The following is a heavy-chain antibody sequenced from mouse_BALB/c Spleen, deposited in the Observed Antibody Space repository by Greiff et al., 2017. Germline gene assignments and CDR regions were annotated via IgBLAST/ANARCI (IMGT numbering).Heavy chain of an antibody. Sequence: VQLVESGAELVRPGTSVKISCKASGYTFTNYWLGWVKQRPGHGLEWIGDIYPGGGYTNYNEKFKGKATLTADTSSSTAYMQLSSLTSEDSAVYCCARRDYDYDGGFDYWGQGTTLTVSS. CDR3: ARRDYDYDGGFDY. CDR1: GYTFTNYW. CDR2: IYPGGGYT. J-gene: IGHJ2*01. V-gene: IGHV1-63*02. D-gene: IGHD2-4*01.